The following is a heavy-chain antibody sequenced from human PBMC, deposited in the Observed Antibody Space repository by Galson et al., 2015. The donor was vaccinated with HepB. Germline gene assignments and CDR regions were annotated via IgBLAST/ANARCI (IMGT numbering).Heavy chain of an antibody. D-gene: IGHD1-26*01. J-gene: IGHJ4*02. CDR3: ARKGQWELSYFDP. V-gene: IGHV1-2*02. CDR2: INPNSGGT. CDR1: GYTFTAYY. Sequence: SVKVSCKASGYTFTAYYIHWVRQAPGQGLEWVGWINPNSGGTNYAQEFQGRVTMTRDTSVSTAYMELSGLTSDDTAVYYCARKGQWELSYFDPWGQGTLVTVSS.